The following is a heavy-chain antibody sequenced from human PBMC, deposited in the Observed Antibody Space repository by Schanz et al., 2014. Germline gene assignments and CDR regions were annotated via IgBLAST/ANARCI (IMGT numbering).Heavy chain of an antibody. J-gene: IGHJ4*02. CDR3: ARTIAYGGSSGYFDY. CDR2: INLYGGST. Sequence: QGQLVQSGAEVKKPGASVKVSCKASGYTFTSYFIHWVRQAPGQGLEWMGIINLYGGSTNYAQKFQGRVTVTRDTSTSTVYMELNSLRSEDTAVYYCARTIAYGGSSGYFDYWGQGTLVTVSS. D-gene: IGHD4-17*01. CDR1: GYTFTSYF. V-gene: IGHV1-46*03.